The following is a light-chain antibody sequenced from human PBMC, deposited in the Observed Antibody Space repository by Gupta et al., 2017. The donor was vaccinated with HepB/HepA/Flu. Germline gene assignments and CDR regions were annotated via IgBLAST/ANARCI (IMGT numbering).Light chain of an antibody. Sequence: SSVLTQPPPVSVAPRKTARITSGGNNIGIKSVHWYQQKPGQAPVLLVYDNRDRPSGIPERFSGSNSGNTATLTISRVEAGDEADYYCQVWDSSSDPGVFGGGTKLTVL. CDR3: QVWDSSSDPGV. CDR2: DNR. J-gene: IGLJ2*01. V-gene: IGLV3-21*03. CDR1: NIGIKS.